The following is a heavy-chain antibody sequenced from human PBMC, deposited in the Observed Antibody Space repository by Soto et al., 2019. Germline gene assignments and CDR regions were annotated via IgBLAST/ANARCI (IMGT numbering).Heavy chain of an antibody. Sequence: GGSLRLSCGVSGFSFSSYAMAWVRQVPGKGLEWLSVITVRSHTTYYADSVKGRFTISRDRSKNTLYLQLDSLRVEDTAIYYCAKDLSSLGWLALGAPFDSWGQGTLVTVPQ. J-gene: IGHJ4*02. CDR2: ITVRSHTT. CDR3: AKDLSSLGWLALGAPFDS. CDR1: GFSFSSYA. V-gene: IGHV3-23*01. D-gene: IGHD5-18*01.